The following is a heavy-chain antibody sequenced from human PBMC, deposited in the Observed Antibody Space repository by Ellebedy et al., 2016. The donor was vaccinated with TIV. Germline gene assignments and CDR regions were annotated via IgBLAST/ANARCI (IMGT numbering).Heavy chain of an antibody. CDR3: ARGEMTTMTSFDY. CDR2: INHSGST. J-gene: IGHJ4*02. CDR1: GGSFRDYY. Sequence: SETLSLTCAVYGGSFRDYYWSWIRQPPGKGLEWIGEINHSGSTNYNPSLKGGVTISVDTSKNQFSLKLCSVTAADTAVYYCARGEMTTMTSFDYWGQGTLVTVSS. D-gene: IGHD4-11*01. V-gene: IGHV4-34*01.